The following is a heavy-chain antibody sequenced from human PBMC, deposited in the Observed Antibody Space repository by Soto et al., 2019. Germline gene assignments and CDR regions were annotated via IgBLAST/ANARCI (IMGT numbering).Heavy chain of an antibody. CDR1: GFTFSSYW. CDR2: INSDGSST. V-gene: IGHV3-74*01. D-gene: IGHD3-10*01. Sequence: GGSLRLSCAASGFTFSSYWMHWVRQAPGKGLVWVSRINSDGSSTSYADSVKGRFTISRDNAKNTLYLQMNSLRAEDTAVYYCARAKGFYGSGSYPFDYWGQGTLVTVSS. J-gene: IGHJ4*02. CDR3: ARAKGFYGSGSYPFDY.